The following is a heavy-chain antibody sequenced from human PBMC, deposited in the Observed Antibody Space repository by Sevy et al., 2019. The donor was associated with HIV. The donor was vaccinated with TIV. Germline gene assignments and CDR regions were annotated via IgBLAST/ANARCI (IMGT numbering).Heavy chain of an antibody. CDR1: AFTFSSYA. CDR2: ISSNGGST. D-gene: IGHD2-2*01. CDR3: VKELGYCSSTSCLKYYYYYMDV. J-gene: IGHJ6*03. Sequence: GGSLRLSCSASAFTFSSYAMHWVRQAPGKGLEYVSAISSNGGSTYYADSVKGRFTISRDNSKNTLYLQMSSLRAEDTAVYYCVKELGYCSSTSCLKYYYYYMDVWGKGTTVTVSS. V-gene: IGHV3-64D*06.